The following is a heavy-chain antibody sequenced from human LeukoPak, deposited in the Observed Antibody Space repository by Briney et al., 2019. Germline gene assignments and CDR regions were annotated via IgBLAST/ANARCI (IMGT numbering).Heavy chain of an antibody. CDR3: ARAPTGVRWKNWFDP. J-gene: IGHJ5*02. CDR2: IYYSGST. CDR1: GGSISSSSYY. V-gene: IGHV4-39*07. D-gene: IGHD4-23*01. Sequence: PSETLSLTCTVSGGSISSSSYYWGWIRQPPGKGLEWIGSIYYSGSTYYNPSLKSRVTISVDTSKNQFSLKLSSVTAADTAVYYCARAPTGVRWKNWFDPWGQGTLVTVSS.